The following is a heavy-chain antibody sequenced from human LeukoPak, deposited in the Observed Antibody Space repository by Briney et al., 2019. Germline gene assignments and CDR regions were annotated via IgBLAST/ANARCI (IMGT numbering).Heavy chain of an antibody. Sequence: GGSLRLSCAASGFTFSSYAMHWVRQAPGKGLEWVAVISYDGSNKYYADSVKGRFTISRDNAKNSLYLQMNSLRAEDTAVYYCARRVAPDWYFDLWGRGTLVTVSS. J-gene: IGHJ2*01. CDR2: ISYDGSNK. D-gene: IGHD2-15*01. V-gene: IGHV3-30*04. CDR3: ARRVAPDWYFDL. CDR1: GFTFSSYA.